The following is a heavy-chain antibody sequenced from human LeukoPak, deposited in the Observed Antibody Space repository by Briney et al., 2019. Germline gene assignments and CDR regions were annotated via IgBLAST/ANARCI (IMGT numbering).Heavy chain of an antibody. J-gene: IGHJ3*02. Sequence: PSETLSLTCTVSGGSISSYYWSWIRQPPGKGLEWIGYIYYSGSTNYNPSLKSRVTISVDTSKNQLSLKLSSVTAADTAVYYCAREPQWYYDILTGYSYDAFDIWGQGTMVTVSS. V-gene: IGHV4-59*01. CDR2: IYYSGST. CDR3: AREPQWYYDILTGYSYDAFDI. CDR1: GGSISSYY. D-gene: IGHD3-9*01.